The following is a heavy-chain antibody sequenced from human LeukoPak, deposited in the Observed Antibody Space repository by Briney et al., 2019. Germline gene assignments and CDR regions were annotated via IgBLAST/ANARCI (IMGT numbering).Heavy chain of an antibody. CDR3: ARGVGIVGATRDYFDY. V-gene: IGHV3-21*01. D-gene: IGHD1-26*01. J-gene: IGHJ4*02. CDR2: ISSGNSYI. CDR1: GFTFSSYA. Sequence: PGGSLRLSCAASGFTFSSYAMSWVRQAPGKGLEWVSSISSGNSYIYYTDSLKGRFTISRDNAKNSLYLQMNSLRAEDTAVYYCARGVGIVGATRDYFDYWGQGTLVTVSS.